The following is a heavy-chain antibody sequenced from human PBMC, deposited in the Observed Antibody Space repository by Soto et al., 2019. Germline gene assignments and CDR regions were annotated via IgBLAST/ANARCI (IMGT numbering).Heavy chain of an antibody. Sequence: QLQLQESGPGLVKPSETLSLTCTVSGGSISSSSYYWGWIRQPPGKGLEWIGSIYYSGSTYYNPSLKSRVTISVDTSKNQFSLKLTSVTAADTAVYYCARPRRGFATIIDAFDIWGQGTMVTVSS. CDR2: IYYSGST. D-gene: IGHD5-12*01. V-gene: IGHV4-39*01. CDR1: GGSISSSSYY. J-gene: IGHJ3*02. CDR3: ARPRRGFATIIDAFDI.